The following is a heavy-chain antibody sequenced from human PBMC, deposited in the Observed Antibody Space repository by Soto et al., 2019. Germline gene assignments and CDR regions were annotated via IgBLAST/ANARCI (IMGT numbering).Heavy chain of an antibody. V-gene: IGHV4-59*11. D-gene: IGHD2-15*01. Sequence: PLQESGPTLLKPSETLSLTCSVSGGSISGHYWSWIRQPPGKGLDWIGYVFYTGSDNYNPSLNSRVTISVDTSENQFYLKLSSATAADTAVYFCARVLSYGGSYWRYYGLDVWGLGTTVTVSS. CDR3: ARVLSYGGSYWRYYGLDV. CDR2: VFYTGSD. CDR1: GGSISGHY. J-gene: IGHJ6*02.